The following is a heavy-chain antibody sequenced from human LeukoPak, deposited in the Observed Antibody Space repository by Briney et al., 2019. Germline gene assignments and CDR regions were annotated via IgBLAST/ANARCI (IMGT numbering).Heavy chain of an antibody. D-gene: IGHD4-11*01. Sequence: TLSLTCTVSGGSIKSVRYYWSWSRQPAGKGLEWFGGTYTRVSTNYNPSLKSRVTISVDTSKNHFSLKLSSVTAADTAVYYCARDALQGGLYYMDVWGKGTTVTISS. V-gene: IGHV4-61*02. J-gene: IGHJ6*03. CDR2: TYTRVST. CDR1: GGSIKSVRYY. CDR3: ARDALQGGLYYMDV.